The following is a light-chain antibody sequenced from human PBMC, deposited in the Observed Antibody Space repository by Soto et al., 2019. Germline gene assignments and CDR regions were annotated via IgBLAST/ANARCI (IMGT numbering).Light chain of an antibody. CDR1: SSDVVNYNF. CDR2: EVS. CDR3: TSYSSNTRVT. J-gene: IGLJ2*01. Sequence: QSALTQPASVSGSPGQSITISCSGTSSDVVNYNFVSWYQQHPGKAPKLVIYEVSNRPSGVSSRFSGSKSGNTASLTISGLQVEDEAYYYCTSYSSNTRVTFGGGTQLTVL. V-gene: IGLV2-14*01.